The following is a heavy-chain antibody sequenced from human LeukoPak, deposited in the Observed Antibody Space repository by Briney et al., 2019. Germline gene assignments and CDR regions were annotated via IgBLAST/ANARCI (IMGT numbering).Heavy chain of an antibody. J-gene: IGHJ4*02. CDR1: GYTFTSYY. D-gene: IGHD1-7*01. V-gene: IGHV1-46*03. CDR2: INPSGGST. Sequence: VASVKVSCKASGYTFTSYYMHWVRQAPGQGLEWMGIINPSGGSTSYAQKFQGRVTMTRDTSTSTVYMELSSLRSEDTAVYYCVTSPKTGTTEEYYFDYWGQGTLVTVSS. CDR3: VTSPKTGTTEEYYFDY.